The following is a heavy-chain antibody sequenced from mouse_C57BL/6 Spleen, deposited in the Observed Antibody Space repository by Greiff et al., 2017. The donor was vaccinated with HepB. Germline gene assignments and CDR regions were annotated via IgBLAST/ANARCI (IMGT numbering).Heavy chain of an antibody. J-gene: IGHJ3*01. D-gene: IGHD2-4*01. CDR1: GFTFSSYG. V-gene: IGHV5-6*02. CDR3: ARRGYDYGSAWFAY. Sequence: EVKVVESGGDLVKPGGSLKLSCAASGFTFSSYGMSWVRQTPDKRLEWVATISSGGSYTYYPDSVKGRFTISRDNAKNTLYLQMSSLKSEDTAMYYCARRGYDYGSAWFAYWGQGTLVTVSA. CDR2: ISSGGSYT.